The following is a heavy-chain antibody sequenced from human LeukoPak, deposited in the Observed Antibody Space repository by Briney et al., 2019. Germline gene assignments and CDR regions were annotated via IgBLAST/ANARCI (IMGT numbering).Heavy chain of an antibody. D-gene: IGHD4-17*01. J-gene: IGHJ4*02. CDR3: ARSTVTTEGAFDY. V-gene: IGHV3-21*01. Sequence: PGGSLRLSCAASGFTFSTYNMNWVRQAPGKGLEWVSSISRSSSYIFYADSVKGRFTISRDNAKKSLYLQMDSLTAEDTAVYYCARSTVTTEGAFDYWGQGTLVTVSP. CDR1: GFTFSTYN. CDR2: ISRSSSYI.